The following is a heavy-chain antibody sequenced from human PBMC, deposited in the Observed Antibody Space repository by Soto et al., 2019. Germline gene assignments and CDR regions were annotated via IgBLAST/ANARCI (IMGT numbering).Heavy chain of an antibody. CDR3: AKVSSSWYAGFFDP. V-gene: IGHV3-23*01. CDR1: GFTFSSHA. J-gene: IGHJ5*02. D-gene: IGHD6-13*01. CDR2: LSDSGISI. Sequence: EVQLLESGGGLVQPGGSLRLSCTASGFTFSSHAMTWVRQAPGKGLEWVSGLSDSGISIYYADSVKDRLTISRDNSKNTLYLQIHTLRAEDTAVYYCAKVSSSWYAGFFDPWGQGTLVTVSS.